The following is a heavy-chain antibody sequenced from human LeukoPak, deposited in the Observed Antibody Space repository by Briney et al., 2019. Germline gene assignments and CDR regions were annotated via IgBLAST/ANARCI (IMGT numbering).Heavy chain of an antibody. CDR2: IYYSGST. CDR3: ARVGHYYYYGMDV. V-gene: IGHV4-59*01. D-gene: IGHD3-16*01. Sequence: SETLSLTCTVSDGSISSYYWSWIRQPPGKGLEWIGYIYYSGSTNYNPSLKSRVTISVDTSKNQFSLKLSSVTAADTAVYYCARVGHYYYYGMDVWGQGNTVTVSS. CDR1: DGSISSYY. J-gene: IGHJ6*02.